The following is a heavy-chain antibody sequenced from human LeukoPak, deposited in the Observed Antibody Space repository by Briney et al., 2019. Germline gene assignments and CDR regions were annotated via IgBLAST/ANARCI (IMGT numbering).Heavy chain of an antibody. V-gene: IGHV1-58*01. CDR2: IVVGSGNT. CDR3: AAPVAYYGMDV. J-gene: IGHJ6*02. CDR1: GFTFTSSA. Sequence: SVKVSCKASGFTFTSSAVEWVRQARGQRLEWIGWIVVGSGNTNYAQKFQERVTITRDMSTSTAYMELSSLRSEDTAVYYCAAPVAYYGMDVWGQGTTVTVSS. D-gene: IGHD2-15*01.